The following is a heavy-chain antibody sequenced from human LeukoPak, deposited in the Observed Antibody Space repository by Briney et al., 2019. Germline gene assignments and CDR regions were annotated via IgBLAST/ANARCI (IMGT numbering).Heavy chain of an antibody. CDR2: INQDGSQK. D-gene: IGHD2-8*01. J-gene: IGHJ4*02. Sequence: GGSLRLSCAAPGFTFRTSYMSWVRQAPGKGLEWVANINQDGSQKRYVDSVQGRFTISRDNTKNSLFLQMNSLRAEDTAVYYCARLKDDVTKLDYWGQGTLVTVSS. CDR1: GFTFRTSY. V-gene: IGHV3-7*01. CDR3: ARLKDDVTKLDY.